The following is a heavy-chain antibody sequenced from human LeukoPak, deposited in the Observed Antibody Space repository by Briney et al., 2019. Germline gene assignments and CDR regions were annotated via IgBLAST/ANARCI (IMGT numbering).Heavy chain of an antibody. CDR3: AREGVGATTDDY. CDR2: ISSSGSTI. CDR1: GFTFSSYE. D-gene: IGHD1-26*01. V-gene: IGHV3-48*03. Sequence: PGGSLRLSCAASGFTFSSYEMNWVRQAPGKGLEWVSYISSSGSTIYYADSVKGRFTISRDNAKDSLYLQMNSLRAEDTAVYYCAREGVGATTDDYWGQGTLVTVSS. J-gene: IGHJ4*02.